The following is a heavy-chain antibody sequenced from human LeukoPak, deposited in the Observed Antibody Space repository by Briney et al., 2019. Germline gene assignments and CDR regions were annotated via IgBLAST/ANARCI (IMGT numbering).Heavy chain of an antibody. J-gene: IGHJ4*02. D-gene: IGHD4-11*01. V-gene: IGHV4-39*07. CDR2: MYYTGTI. CDR3: ARQRRGSYNDYSEGDY. CDR1: GDSITSSSYY. Sequence: SETLSLTCTVSGDSITSSSYYWGCLRQPPGKALESIGTMYYTGTIYYNPSLKSRVTISVDTSKNQFSLSLSSVTAADTAVYYCARQRRGSYNDYSEGDYWGQGTLVTVSS.